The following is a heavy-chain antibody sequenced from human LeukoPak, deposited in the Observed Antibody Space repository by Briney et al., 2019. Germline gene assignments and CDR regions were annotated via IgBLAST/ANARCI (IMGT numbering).Heavy chain of an antibody. D-gene: IGHD1-14*01. CDR2: ISGGGGST. J-gene: IGHJ5*02. CDR3: AKGSGINHYHWIDP. CDR1: EFTFSNYA. Sequence: GGSLRLSCAASEFTFSNYAMNWVRQAPGKGLEWVSGISGGGGSTYYADSVKGRFTISRDNSKDTLYLQMDSLRAEDTALYYCAKGSGINHYHWIDPWGQGTLVTVSS. V-gene: IGHV3-23*01.